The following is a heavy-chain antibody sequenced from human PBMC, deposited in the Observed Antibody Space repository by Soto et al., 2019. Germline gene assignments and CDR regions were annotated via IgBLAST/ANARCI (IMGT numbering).Heavy chain of an antibody. Sequence: QGQLGQSGAEVKKPGSSVKVSCKASGGTFSSYTISWVRQAPGQGLEWMGRIIPILGIANYAQKFQGRVTITADKSTSTAYMELSSLRSEDTAVYYCARGKLLGYCSSTSCYNPYMDVWGKGTTVTVSS. CDR3: ARGKLLGYCSSTSCYNPYMDV. CDR2: IIPILGIA. V-gene: IGHV1-69*02. J-gene: IGHJ6*03. D-gene: IGHD2-2*02. CDR1: GGTFSSYT.